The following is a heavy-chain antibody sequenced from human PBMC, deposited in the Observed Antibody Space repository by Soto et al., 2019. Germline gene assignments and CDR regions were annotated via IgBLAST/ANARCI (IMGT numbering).Heavy chain of an antibody. CDR1: GYTFTGYY. V-gene: IGHV1-46*01. Sequence: GASVKVSCKASGYTFTGYYMHWVRQAPGQGLEWMGIINPSGGSTSYAQKFQGRVTMTRDTSTSTVYMELSSLRSEDTAVYYCASLGIVVVPAALDDFDYWGQGTLVTVSS. J-gene: IGHJ4*02. D-gene: IGHD2-2*03. CDR3: ASLGIVVVPAALDDFDY. CDR2: INPSGGST.